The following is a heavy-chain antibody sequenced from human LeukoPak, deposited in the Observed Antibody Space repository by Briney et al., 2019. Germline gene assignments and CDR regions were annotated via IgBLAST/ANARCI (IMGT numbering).Heavy chain of an antibody. CDR1: GFTFSSYS. V-gene: IGHV3-21*01. J-gene: IGHJ5*02. Sequence: PGGSLRLSCAASGFTFSSYSMNWVRQAPGKGLEWVSSISSSSSYIYYADSVKGRFTISRDNAKNSLYLQMNSLRAEDTAVYYCARAKFHWGDFPNWFDPWGQGTLVTVSS. CDR3: ARAKFHWGDFPNWFDP. D-gene: IGHD2-21*02. CDR2: ISSSSSYI.